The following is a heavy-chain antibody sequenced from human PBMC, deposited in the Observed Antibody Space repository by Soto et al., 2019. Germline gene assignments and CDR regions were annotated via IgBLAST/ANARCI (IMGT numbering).Heavy chain of an antibody. CDR1: GFTFSSYA. D-gene: IGHD2-2*01. J-gene: IGHJ4*02. Sequence: GGSLRLSCAASGFTFSSYAMSWVRQAPGKGLEWVSAISGSGGSTYYADSVKGRFTISRDNSKNTLYLQMNSLRAEDTAVYYCAKVVVVVPAAMLIGYYFDYWGQRTLVTVSS. CDR3: AKVVVVVPAAMLIGYYFDY. V-gene: IGHV3-23*01. CDR2: ISGSGGST.